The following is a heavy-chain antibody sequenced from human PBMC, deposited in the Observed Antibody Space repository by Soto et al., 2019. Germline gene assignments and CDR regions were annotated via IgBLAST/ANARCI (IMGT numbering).Heavy chain of an antibody. CDR3: ARDFPQRYSNYGWSAFDI. D-gene: IGHD4-4*01. Sequence: GGSLRLSCAASGFTFSSYAMHWVRQAPGKGLEWVAVISYDGSNKYYADSVKGRFTISRDNSKNTLYLQMNSLRAEDTAVYYCARDFPQRYSNYGWSAFDIWGQGTMVTVSS. CDR2: ISYDGSNK. V-gene: IGHV3-30*04. CDR1: GFTFSSYA. J-gene: IGHJ3*02.